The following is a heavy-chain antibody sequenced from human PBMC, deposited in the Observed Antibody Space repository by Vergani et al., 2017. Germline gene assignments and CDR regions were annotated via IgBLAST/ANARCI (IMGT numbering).Heavy chain of an antibody. Sequence: QVHLVESGGGVVQPGRSLRLSCVVSGFTSSYYGMHWVRQAPGKGVEWGAVISYDGTQKYYADSVKGRFTISRDNSKSTLYLQMNSLRTEDTAVYYCATKSCVTPGCQIGYFREWGQGTLVTVSS. CDR2: ISYDGTQK. D-gene: IGHD6-13*01. CDR1: GFTSSYYG. V-gene: IGHV3-30*03. CDR3: ATKSCVTPGCQIGYFRE. J-gene: IGHJ1*01.